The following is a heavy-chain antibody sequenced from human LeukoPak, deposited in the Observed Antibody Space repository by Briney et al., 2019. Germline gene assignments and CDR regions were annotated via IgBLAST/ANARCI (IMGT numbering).Heavy chain of an antibody. V-gene: IGHV1-2*02. CDR3: AKVPPSGSYCPTD. CDR1: GYTFTGYY. Sequence: GASVKVSCKASGYTFTGYYMHWVRQAPGQGLEWMGWINPNSGGTNYAQKFQGRVTMTRDTSISTAYMELSRLRSDDTAVYFCAKVPPSGSYCPTDWGQGTLVAVSS. CDR2: INPNSGGT. D-gene: IGHD3-10*01. J-gene: IGHJ4*02.